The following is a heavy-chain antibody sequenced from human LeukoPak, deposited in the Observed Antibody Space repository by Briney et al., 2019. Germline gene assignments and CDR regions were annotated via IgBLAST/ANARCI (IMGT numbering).Heavy chain of an antibody. CDR3: ARGRSALDV. J-gene: IGHJ3*01. V-gene: IGHV3-7*01. CDR1: GFTFSSYA. CDR2: INQDGSEK. Sequence: GGSLRLSCAASGFTFSSYAMSWVRQAPGKGLEWVANINQDGSEKYYVDSVKGRFTISRDNAKNSLYLQMNSLRAEDTAVYYCARGRSALDVWGQGTMVTVSS.